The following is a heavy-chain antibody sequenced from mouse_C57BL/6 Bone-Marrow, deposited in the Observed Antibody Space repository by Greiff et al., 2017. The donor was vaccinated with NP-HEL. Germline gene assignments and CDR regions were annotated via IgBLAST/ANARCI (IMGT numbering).Heavy chain of an antibody. CDR2: ISSGGDYI. Sequence: EVMLVESGEGLVKPGGSLKLSCAASGFTLSSYAMSWVRQTPEKRLEWVAYISSGGDYIYYADTVKGRFTISRDNARNTLYLQMSSLKSEDTAMYYCTREGFDYDVGGYYAMDYWGQGTSVTVSS. CDR3: TREGFDYDVGGYYAMDY. J-gene: IGHJ4*01. D-gene: IGHD2-4*01. CDR1: GFTLSSYA. V-gene: IGHV5-9-1*02.